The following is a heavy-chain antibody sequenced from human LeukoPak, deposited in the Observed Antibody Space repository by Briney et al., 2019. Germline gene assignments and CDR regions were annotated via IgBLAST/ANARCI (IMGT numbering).Heavy chain of an antibody. V-gene: IGHV4-59*01. CDR1: GCSISSYY. D-gene: IGHD1-1*01. Sequence: SETLSLTCTVSGCSISSYYWSWIRQPPGKGLEWIGYIYYSGSTNYNPSLKSRVTISVDTSKNQFSLKLSSVTAADTAVYYCARWNWNFDYWGQGTLVTVSS. CDR2: IYYSGST. CDR3: ARWNWNFDY. J-gene: IGHJ4*02.